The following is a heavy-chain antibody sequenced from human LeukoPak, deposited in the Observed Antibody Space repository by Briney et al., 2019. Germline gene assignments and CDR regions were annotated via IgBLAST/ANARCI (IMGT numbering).Heavy chain of an antibody. Sequence: GGSLRLSCAASGFTFSSYGMHWVRQAPGKGLEWVAFIRCDGSNKYYADSVKGRFTISRDNSKNTLYLQMNSLRAEDTAVYYCAKRVVPAADAFDIWGQGTMVTVSS. CDR3: AKRVVPAADAFDI. V-gene: IGHV3-30*02. CDR1: GFTFSSYG. CDR2: IRCDGSNK. D-gene: IGHD2-2*01. J-gene: IGHJ3*02.